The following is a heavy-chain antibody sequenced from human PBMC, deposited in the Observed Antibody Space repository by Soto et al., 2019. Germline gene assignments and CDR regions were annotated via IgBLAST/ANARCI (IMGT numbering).Heavy chain of an antibody. CDR2: IYHGGTT. J-gene: IGHJ4*02. CDR1: GGSISSSYW. Sequence: QVQLQESGPGLVKPSGTLSLTCAVSGGSISSSYWWNWVRQTPRGGLEWIGKIYHGGTTNYNPSHKNRVTISVDKSKNQFSLKLTSVTAADTAVYYCVSSLNYDFWRDGGRHFYFDYWGRGILATVSS. V-gene: IGHV4-4*02. D-gene: IGHD3-3*01. CDR3: VSSLNYDFWRDGGRHFYFDY.